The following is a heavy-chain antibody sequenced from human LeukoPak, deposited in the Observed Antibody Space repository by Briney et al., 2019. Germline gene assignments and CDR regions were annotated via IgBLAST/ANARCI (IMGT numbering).Heavy chain of an antibody. CDR1: GYTFTSYG. Sequence: ASVKVSCKASGYTFTSYGISWVRQAPGQGLEWMGWISAYNGNTNYAQKFQGRVTMTRDTSISTAYMELSRLRSDDTAVYYCARIHTLGYFDYWGQGTLVTVSS. CDR3: ARIHTLGYFDY. D-gene: IGHD2-2*02. CDR2: ISAYNGNT. J-gene: IGHJ4*02. V-gene: IGHV1-18*01.